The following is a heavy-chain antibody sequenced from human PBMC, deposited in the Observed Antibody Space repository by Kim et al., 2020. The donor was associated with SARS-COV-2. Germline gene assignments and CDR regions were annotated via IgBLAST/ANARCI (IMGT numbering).Heavy chain of an antibody. CDR2: TYYRSKWYN. D-gene: IGHD3-10*01. J-gene: IGHJ6*02. CDR3: ARAGITMVRGVITYYYYYYGMDV. CDR1: GDSVSSNSAA. V-gene: IGHV6-1*01. Sequence: SQTLSLTCAISGDSVSSNSAAWNWIRQSPSRGLEWLGRTYYRSKWYNDYAVSVKSRITINPDTSKNQFSLQLNSVTPEDTAVYYCARAGITMVRGVITYYYYYYGMDVWGQGTTVTVSS.